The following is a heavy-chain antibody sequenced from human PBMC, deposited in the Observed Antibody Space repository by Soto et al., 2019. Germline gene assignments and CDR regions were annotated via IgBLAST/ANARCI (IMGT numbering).Heavy chain of an antibody. CDR1: GGSISSYY. J-gene: IGHJ4*02. D-gene: IGHD3-16*01. CDR2: IYYSGST. CDR3: ARRYVASFDY. Sequence: SETLSLTCTVSGGSISSYYWSWIRQPPGKGLEWIGYIYYSGSTNYNPSLKSRVTISVDTSKNQFSLKLSSVTPADTAVYYCARRYVASFDYWGQGTLVTVSS. V-gene: IGHV4-59*01.